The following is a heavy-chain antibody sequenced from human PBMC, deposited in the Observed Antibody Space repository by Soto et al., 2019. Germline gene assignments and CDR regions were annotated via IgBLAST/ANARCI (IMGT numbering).Heavy chain of an antibody. CDR2: MNPNSGNT. CDR1: GYTFTSYD. V-gene: IGHV1-8*01. J-gene: IGHJ5*02. CDR3: ARDFWSGYRQVAWFDP. D-gene: IGHD3-3*01. Sequence: GASVKVSCKASGYTFTSYDSNWVRQATGQGLERMGWMNPNSGNTGYAQKFQGRVTMTRNTSISTAYMELSSLRSEDTAVYYCARDFWSGYRQVAWFDPWGQGTLVTVSS.